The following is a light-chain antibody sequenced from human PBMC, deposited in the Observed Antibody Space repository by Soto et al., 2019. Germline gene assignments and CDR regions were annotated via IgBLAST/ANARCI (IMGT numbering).Light chain of an antibody. J-gene: IGKJ4*01. Sequence: EIVMTQSPATLSVSPGERATLSCRASQRINKNLAWYQQKRGQGPRLLIYGASSRANGTPARFSGSGSGTGFTLTISSLQSEDFAIYSCQQYNDWPLTFGGGTKGEIK. V-gene: IGKV3-15*01. CDR2: GAS. CDR3: QQYNDWPLT. CDR1: QRINKN.